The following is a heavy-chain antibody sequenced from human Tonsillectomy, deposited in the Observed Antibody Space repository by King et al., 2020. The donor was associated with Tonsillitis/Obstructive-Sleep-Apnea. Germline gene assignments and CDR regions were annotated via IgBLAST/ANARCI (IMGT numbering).Heavy chain of an antibody. Sequence: VQLVESGAEVKKPGSSVKVSCKASGYTFTSYYMHWVRQAPGQGLEWMGIINPSGGSTSYAQKFQGRVTMTRDTSPSTVYMELSSLRSEDTAVSYCARMPETTVVTGFDYWGQGTLVTVSS. CDR2: INPSGGST. D-gene: IGHD4-23*01. CDR1: GYTFTSYY. J-gene: IGHJ4*02. V-gene: IGHV1-46*01. CDR3: ARMPETTVVTGFDY.